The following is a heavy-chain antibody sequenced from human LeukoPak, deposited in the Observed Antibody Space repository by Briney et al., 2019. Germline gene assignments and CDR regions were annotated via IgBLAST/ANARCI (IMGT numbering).Heavy chain of an antibody. CDR1: GFTVSSNY. Sequence: GGSLRLSCAASGFTVSSNYMSWVRQAPGKGLEWVSVIYTGGSTYYADSVKGRFTISRDNSKNTLYLQMNSLRAEDTAVYYCARGQYSGSCFDNWGQGSLVTVSS. D-gene: IGHD1-26*01. J-gene: IGHJ4*02. CDR3: ARGQYSGSCFDN. CDR2: IYTGGST. V-gene: IGHV3-66*01.